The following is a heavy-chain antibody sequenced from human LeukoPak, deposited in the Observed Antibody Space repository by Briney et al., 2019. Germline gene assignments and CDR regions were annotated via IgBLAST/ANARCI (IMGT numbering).Heavy chain of an antibody. CDR3: ARDNDYSNFQNAFDI. D-gene: IGHD4-11*01. CDR1: GYTFTGYY. Sequence: ASVKVSCKASGYTFTGYYMHWVRQAPGQGLEWMEWINPNSGGTNYAQKFQGRVTMTRDTSISTAYMELSRLRSDDTAVYYCARDNDYSNFQNAFDIWGQGTMVTVSS. CDR2: INPNSGGT. V-gene: IGHV1-2*02. J-gene: IGHJ3*02.